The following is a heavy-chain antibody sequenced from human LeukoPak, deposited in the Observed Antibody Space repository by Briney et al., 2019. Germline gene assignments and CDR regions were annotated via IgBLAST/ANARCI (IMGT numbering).Heavy chain of an antibody. Sequence: SQTLSLTCAISGDSVSSNTPAWNWIRQSPSRGLEWLGRTYYRSKWYNDYAVSVRSRITINPDTAKNQFPLQLNSVTPEETAVYYCARQERGAFDYLGQGTLVTVSS. J-gene: IGHJ4*02. V-gene: IGHV6-1*01. CDR1: GDSVSSNTPA. CDR2: TYYRSKWYN. CDR3: ARQERGAFDY.